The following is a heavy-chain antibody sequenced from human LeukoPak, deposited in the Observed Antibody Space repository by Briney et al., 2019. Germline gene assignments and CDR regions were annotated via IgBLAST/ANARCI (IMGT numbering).Heavy chain of an antibody. D-gene: IGHD3-22*01. CDR3: AKVSYITMRAVVITGFDY. Sequence: GGSLRLSCAASGFSFSSYGMSWVRQAPGKGLEWVSSISGHGGVTYYADSVKGRVTISRDNSNNTLHPQMNSLRAEDTAVYYCAKVSYITMRAVVITGFDYWGQGTLVTVSS. J-gene: IGHJ4*02. CDR2: ISGHGGVT. V-gene: IGHV3-23*01. CDR1: GFSFSSYG.